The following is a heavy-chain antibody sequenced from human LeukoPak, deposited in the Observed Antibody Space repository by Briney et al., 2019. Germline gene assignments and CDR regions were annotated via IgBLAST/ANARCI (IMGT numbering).Heavy chain of an antibody. CDR3: ATSLLPAAMVAFDI. Sequence: ASVKVSCKASGGTFSSYAISWVRQAPGQGLEWMGGIIPIFGTANYAQKFQGRVTITAVKSTSKAYMELSSLRSEDTAVYYCATSLLPAAMVAFDIWGQGTMVTVSS. V-gene: IGHV1-69*06. CDR2: IIPIFGTA. CDR1: GGTFSSYA. J-gene: IGHJ3*02. D-gene: IGHD2-2*01.